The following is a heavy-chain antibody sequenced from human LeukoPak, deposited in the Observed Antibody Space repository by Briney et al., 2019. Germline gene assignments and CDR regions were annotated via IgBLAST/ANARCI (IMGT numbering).Heavy chain of an antibody. CDR3: AREVGSSWYEDY. CDR1: GFTFSTYW. CDR2: IKSDGSST. J-gene: IGHJ4*02. D-gene: IGHD6-13*01. Sequence: PGGSLRLSCAASGFTFSTYWMRWVRQAPGKGRVWVSHIKSDGSSTTYADSVKGRFTTSRDDAKNTLYLQMNSLRAEDTAVYYCAREVGSSWYEDYWGQGILVTVSS. V-gene: IGHV3-74*01.